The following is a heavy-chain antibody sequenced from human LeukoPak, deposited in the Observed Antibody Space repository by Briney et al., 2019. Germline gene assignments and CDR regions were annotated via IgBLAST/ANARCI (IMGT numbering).Heavy chain of an antibody. J-gene: IGHJ4*02. D-gene: IGHD3-22*01. CDR1: GGSFSGYY. CDR3: ARELYDSVDY. Sequence: PSETLSLTCAVYGGSFSGYYWSWIRQPPGKGLEWIGEINHSGSTNYNSSLKSRVTISVDTSKNQFSLKLSSVTAADTAVYYCARELYDSVDYWGQGTLVTVSS. V-gene: IGHV4-34*01. CDR2: INHSGST.